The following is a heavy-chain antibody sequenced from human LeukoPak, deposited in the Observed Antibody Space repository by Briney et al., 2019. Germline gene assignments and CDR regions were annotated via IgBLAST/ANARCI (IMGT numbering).Heavy chain of an antibody. CDR3: ATMYYDSSGYAFDI. D-gene: IGHD3-22*01. J-gene: IGHJ3*02. CDR2: SYTSGST. V-gene: IGHV4-61*02. CDR1: GGSISSGSYY. Sequence: SQTLSLTCTVSGGSISSGSYYWSWIRQPAGKGLEWIGRSYTSGSTNYNPSLKSRVTISVDTSKNQFSLKLSSVTAADTAVYYCATMYYDSSGYAFDIWGQGTMVTVSS.